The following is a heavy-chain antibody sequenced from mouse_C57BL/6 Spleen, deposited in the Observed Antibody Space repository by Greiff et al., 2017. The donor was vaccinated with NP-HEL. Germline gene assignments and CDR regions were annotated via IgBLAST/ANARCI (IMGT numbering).Heavy chain of an antibody. V-gene: IGHV1-82*01. CDR2: IYPGDGDT. CDR3: AREGYGSSPYYAMDY. J-gene: IGHJ4*01. CDR1: GYAFSSSW. D-gene: IGHD1-1*01. Sequence: QVQLQQSGPELVQPGASVKISCKASGYAFSSSWMNWVKQRPGKGLEWIGRIYPGDGDTNYNGQFKGKATLTADKSSSTAYMQLSSLTSEDSAVYFCAREGYGSSPYYAMDYWGQGTSVTVSS.